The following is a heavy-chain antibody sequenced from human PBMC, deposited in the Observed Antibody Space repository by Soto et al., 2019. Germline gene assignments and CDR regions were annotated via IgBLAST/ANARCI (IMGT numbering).Heavy chain of an antibody. CDR2: INHNGST. D-gene: IGHD7-27*01. V-gene: IGHV4-34*01. CDR1: DGSFGGYY. J-gene: IGHJ4*02. CDR3: ERRWGTSFAY. Sequence: SATLSLSKAVDDGSFGGYYWSWIRPPPETGLEWRGYINHNGSTNYTPSLKSRVTISVDTSKNKVSLKLTSVTAADTAVYYCERRWGTSFAYWGKGTLVPVSS.